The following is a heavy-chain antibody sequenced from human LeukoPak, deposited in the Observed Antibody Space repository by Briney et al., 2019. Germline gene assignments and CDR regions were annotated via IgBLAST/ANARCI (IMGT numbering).Heavy chain of an antibody. V-gene: IGHV3-66*02. CDR1: GFTLSSNY. Sequence: PGGSLRPSCAASGFTLSSNYMTWVRQAPGQGLKSVSVIYSAGSTYYPDSVKRRFTVSPDNSKNTLYLQMNRLRAEDTAVYYCARGGSGGTIFGVVTLFYFDYWGQGTLVTVSS. J-gene: IGHJ4*02. CDR2: IYSAGST. D-gene: IGHD3-3*01. CDR3: ARGGSGGTIFGVVTLFYFDY.